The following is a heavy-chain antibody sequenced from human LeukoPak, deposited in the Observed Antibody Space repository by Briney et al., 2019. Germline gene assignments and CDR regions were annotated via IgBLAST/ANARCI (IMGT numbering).Heavy chain of an antibody. J-gene: IGHJ4*02. CDR3: ARDGYSSGWYGPDY. CDR1: GFTFSSYG. CDR2: IWYDGSNK. V-gene: IGHV3-33*01. D-gene: IGHD6-19*01. Sequence: GRSLRLSCTASGFTFSSYGMHWVRQAPGKGLEWVAVIWYDGSNKYYADSVKGRFTISRDNSKNTLYLQVNSLRAEDTAVYYCARDGYSSGWYGPDYWGQGTLVTVSS.